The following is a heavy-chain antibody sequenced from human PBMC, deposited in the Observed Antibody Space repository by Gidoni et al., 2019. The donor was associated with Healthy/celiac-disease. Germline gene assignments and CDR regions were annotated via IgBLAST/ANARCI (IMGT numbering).Heavy chain of an antibody. CDR3: ASVSNMGGVGYAFDI. Sequence: EVQLVQSGAEVKKPGESLKISCTGSGYSFTSYWIGWVRQMPGKGLEWMVIIYPGDSDTRYSPSFQGQVTISADKSISTAYLQWSSLKASDTAMYYCASVSNMGGVGYAFDIWGQGTMVTVSS. D-gene: IGHD1-26*01. V-gene: IGHV5-51*03. CDR2: IYPGDSDT. J-gene: IGHJ3*02. CDR1: GYSFTSYW.